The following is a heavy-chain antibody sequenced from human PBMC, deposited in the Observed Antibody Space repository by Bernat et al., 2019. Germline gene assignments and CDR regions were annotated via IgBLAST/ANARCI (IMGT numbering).Heavy chain of an antibody. V-gene: IGHV3-21*01. CDR2: ISSSSSYI. CDR3: ARGEVVFAHHPGDIVVVTAASYYCMDV. CDR1: GFTFSSYS. J-gene: IGHJ6*02. D-gene: IGHD2-21*02. Sequence: EVQLVESGGGLVKPGGSLRLSCAASGFTFSSYSMNWVRQAPGKGLEWVSSISSSSSYIYYADSVKGRFTISRDNAKNSLYLQMNSLRAEDTAVYYCARGEVVFAHHPGDIVVVTAASYYCMDVWGQGTTVTVSS.